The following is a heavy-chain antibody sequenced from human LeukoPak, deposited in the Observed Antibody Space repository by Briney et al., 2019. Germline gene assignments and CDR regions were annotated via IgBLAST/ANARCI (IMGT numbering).Heavy chain of an antibody. Sequence: ASVKVSCKASGYTFTSYGISWVRQAPGQGLEWMGWISAYNGNTNYAQKLQGRVTMTTDTSTSTAYMELRSLRSDDTAVYYCARDFSLSDPLHFDYWGQGTLVTVSS. CDR1: GYTFTSYG. J-gene: IGHJ4*02. D-gene: IGHD1-26*01. V-gene: IGHV1-18*01. CDR3: ARDFSLSDPLHFDY. CDR2: ISAYNGNT.